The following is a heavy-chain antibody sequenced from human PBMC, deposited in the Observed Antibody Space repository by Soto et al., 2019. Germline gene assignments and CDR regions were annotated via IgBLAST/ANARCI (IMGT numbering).Heavy chain of an antibody. J-gene: IGHJ4*02. CDR2: RSRKDEK. CDR1: WFLVSTSGER. D-gene: IGHD1-1*01. Sequence: ESGPTVANLTQTIIGSCTFSWFLVSTSGERVAWIRKSRRKAPEWLALRSRKDEKRHNPALKSRRIITKDTSENHMVITMTNLDPVDKATYFCSHRSDGNDNGWYFDSWGQGTLVTVYS. V-gene: IGHV2-5*01. CDR3: SHRSDGNDNGWYFDS.